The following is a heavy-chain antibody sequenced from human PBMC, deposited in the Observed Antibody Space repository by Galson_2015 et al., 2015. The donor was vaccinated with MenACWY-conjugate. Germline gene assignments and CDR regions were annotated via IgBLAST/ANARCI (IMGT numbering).Heavy chain of an antibody. J-gene: IGHJ4*02. Sequence: SLRLSCAASGFTFSSFAMSWVRQAPGKGLEWVSALSDSGGHTHYADSVKGRFTISRDKSLRKLYLQMNSLRAEDTAVYYCAKVAGYGSDDTCYSDYWGQGTLVTVSS. D-gene: IGHD2-15*01. CDR3: AKVAGYGSDDTCYSDY. CDR1: GFTFSSFA. V-gene: IGHV3-23*01. CDR2: LSDSGGHT.